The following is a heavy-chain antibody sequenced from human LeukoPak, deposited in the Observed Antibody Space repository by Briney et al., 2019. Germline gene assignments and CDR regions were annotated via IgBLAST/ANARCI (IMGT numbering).Heavy chain of an antibody. CDR2: IYISGST. D-gene: IGHD2-15*01. CDR3: ARALNPLPGTYYFDY. Sequence: SETLSLTCTVSGASINSHYWSWIRQPPGQGLEWIWRIYISGSTNYNSSLQSRVTMPVDTSKNQFSLKLTPVTAADTAVYYCARALNPLPGTYYFDYWGQGTLVTVSS. J-gene: IGHJ4*02. CDR1: GASINSHY. V-gene: IGHV4-4*07.